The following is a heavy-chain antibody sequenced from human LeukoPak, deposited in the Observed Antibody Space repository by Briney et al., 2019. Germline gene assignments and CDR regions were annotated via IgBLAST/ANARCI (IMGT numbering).Heavy chain of an antibody. CDR3: AKSGPYCSSTSCNYFDY. CDR2: ISGSGGST. J-gene: IGHJ4*02. CDR1: RFTFSNFA. D-gene: IGHD2-2*01. Sequence: GGSLRLSCAASRFTFSNFAMSWVRQAPGKGLEWVSAISGSGGSTYYADSVKGRFTISRDNSKNALLLQMNSLRAEDTAVYYCAKSGPYCSSTSCNYFDYWGQGTLVTVSS. V-gene: IGHV3-23*01.